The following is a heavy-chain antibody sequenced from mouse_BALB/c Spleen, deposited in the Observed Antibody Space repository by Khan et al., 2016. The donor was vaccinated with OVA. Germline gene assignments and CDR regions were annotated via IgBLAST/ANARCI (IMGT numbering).Heavy chain of an antibody. V-gene: IGHV1S136*01. CDR2: IYPFNDDT. J-gene: IGHJ3*01. CDR1: GYTFTSYV. D-gene: IGHD1-1*01. Sequence: EVQLQQSGPELVKPGASVKMSCKASGYTFTSYVMHWVKQKPGLGLEWIGYIYPFNDDTKYNEKFKGKATLTSDKSSSKAYMELSSLPSEDSAVYYCAPVGNYYVSFAYWGQGTLVTVSA. CDR3: APVGNYYVSFAY.